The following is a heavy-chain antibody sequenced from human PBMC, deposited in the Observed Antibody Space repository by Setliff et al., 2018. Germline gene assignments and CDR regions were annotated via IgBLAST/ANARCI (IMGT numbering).Heavy chain of an antibody. D-gene: IGHD1-1*01. J-gene: IGHJ3*02. Sequence: SETLSLTCGVSGISISSGHYWGWIRQPPGKGLEWIATIYHKGRTYYNPSLDSRVTISLDTSKNHFSLRLSSVTAADTAVYYCASPRRDDLDSPFDAFDIWGQGTKVTVSS. CDR3: ASPRRDDLDSPFDAFDI. CDR1: GISISSGHY. CDR2: IYHKGRT. V-gene: IGHV4-38-2*01.